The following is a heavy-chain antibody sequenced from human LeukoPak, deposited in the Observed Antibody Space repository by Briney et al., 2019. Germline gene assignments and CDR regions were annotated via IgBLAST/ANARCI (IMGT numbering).Heavy chain of an antibody. D-gene: IGHD3-3*01. CDR1: GGTFSSYA. CDR2: IIPIFGTA. V-gene: IGHV1-69*13. CDR3: AREEGRFLEWSDAAFDY. Sequence: ASVKVSCKASGGTFSSYAISWVRQAPGQGLEWMGGIIPIFGTANYAQKFQGRVTITADESTSTAYMELSSLRSEDTAVYYCAREEGRFLEWSDAAFDYWGQGTLVTVSS. J-gene: IGHJ4*02.